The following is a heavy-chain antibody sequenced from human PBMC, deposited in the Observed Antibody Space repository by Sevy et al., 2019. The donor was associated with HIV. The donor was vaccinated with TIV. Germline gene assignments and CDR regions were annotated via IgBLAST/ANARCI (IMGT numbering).Heavy chain of an antibody. CDR1: GYSFTSYV. Sequence: ASVKVSCKASGYSFTSYVINWVRQAPGQGLEWMGWISAYNGNTNYAQKLQGRVTMTTDTSTSTAYMELSSLRSDDTAVYYCASDFGVDTAIVTSAFDIWGQVTMVTVSS. D-gene: IGHD5-18*01. CDR3: ASDFGVDTAIVTSAFDI. CDR2: ISAYNGNT. J-gene: IGHJ3*02. V-gene: IGHV1-18*01.